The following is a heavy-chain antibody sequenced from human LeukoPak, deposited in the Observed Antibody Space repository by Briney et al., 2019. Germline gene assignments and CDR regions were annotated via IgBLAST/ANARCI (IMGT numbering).Heavy chain of an antibody. D-gene: IGHD3-10*01. J-gene: IGHJ4*02. V-gene: IGHV3-21*01. Sequence: AGGSLRLSCVVSGFIFSNHSMNWVRQAPGRGLEWVSSISSRGSYRFYADSVKGRFTISRDNASKSLSLQMTSLRGEDTAVYYCASDYYGSGSYYNSDYWGQGTLVTVSS. CDR3: ASDYYGSGSYYNSDY. CDR2: ISSRGSYR. CDR1: GFIFSNHS.